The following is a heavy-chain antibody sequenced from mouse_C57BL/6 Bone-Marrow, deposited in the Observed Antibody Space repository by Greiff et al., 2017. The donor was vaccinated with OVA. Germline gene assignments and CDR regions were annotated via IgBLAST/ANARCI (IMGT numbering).Heavy chain of an antibody. J-gene: IGHJ1*03. CDR1: GFSLTSYG. Sequence: VKLMESGPGLVQPSQSLSITCTVSGFSLTSYGVHWVRQSPGKGLEWLGVIWRGGSTDYNAALMSRLSITKDNSKSQVFFKMNSLQADDTAIYYCAKVDYSNYDWYFDVWGTGTAVTVSS. D-gene: IGHD2-5*01. V-gene: IGHV2-5*01. CDR2: IWRGGST. CDR3: AKVDYSNYDWYFDV.